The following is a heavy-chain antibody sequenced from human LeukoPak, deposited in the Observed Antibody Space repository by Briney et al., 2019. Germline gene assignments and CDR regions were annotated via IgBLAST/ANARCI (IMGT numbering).Heavy chain of an antibody. CDR2: ISYDGSNK. V-gene: IGHV3-30*18. Sequence: PGGSLRLSCAASGFTFSSYGMHWVRQAPGKGLEWVAVISYDGSNKYYADSVKGRFTISRDNSKNTLCLQMNSLRAEDTAVYYCAKVDTAMANYYGMDVWGQGTTVTVSS. D-gene: IGHD5-18*01. J-gene: IGHJ6*02. CDR1: GFTFSSYG. CDR3: AKVDTAMANYYGMDV.